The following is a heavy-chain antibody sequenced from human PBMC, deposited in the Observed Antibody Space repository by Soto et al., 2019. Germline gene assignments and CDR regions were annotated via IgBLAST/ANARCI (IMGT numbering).Heavy chain of an antibody. V-gene: IGHV1-18*01. CDR1: GYTFTSYG. CDR2: ISGYNGNT. Sequence: QVQLVQSGAEVKKPGASVKVSCKASGYTFTSYGISWVRQAPGQGLEWMGWISGYNGNTNYAQKVQGRVTMTTDTXTXXASMELRSLRSDDTAVYYCARNAPRLRTYYYGMDVWGQGTTVTVSS. J-gene: IGHJ6*02. CDR3: ARNAPRLRTYYYGMDV. D-gene: IGHD6-25*01.